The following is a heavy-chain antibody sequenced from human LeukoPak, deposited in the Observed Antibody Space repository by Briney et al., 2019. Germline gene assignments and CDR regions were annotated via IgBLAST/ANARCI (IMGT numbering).Heavy chain of an antibody. CDR1: GFTFSSYS. CDR2: ISSGSSYI. V-gene: IGHV3-21*01. J-gene: IGHJ4*02. D-gene: IGHD4-17*01. Sequence: NPGGSLRLSCAASGFTFSSYSMNWVRQAPGKGLEWVSSISSGSSYIYYADSVKGRFTISRDNAKNSLYLQMNSLRAEDTAVYYCARDKFNGDSYFDNWGQGTLVTVSS. CDR3: ARDKFNGDSYFDN.